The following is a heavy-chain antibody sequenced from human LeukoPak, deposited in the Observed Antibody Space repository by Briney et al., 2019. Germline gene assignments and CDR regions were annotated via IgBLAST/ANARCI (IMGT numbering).Heavy chain of an antibody. CDR1: GGSFSGYY. Sequence: SETLSLTCAVYGGSFSGYYWSWIRQPPGKGLEWIGEINHSGSTNYNPSLKSRVTISVDTSKNQFSLKLSSVTAADTAVYYCARMYGSGSYGNDYWGQGTLVTVSS. J-gene: IGHJ4*02. V-gene: IGHV4-34*01. CDR3: ARMYGSGSYGNDY. CDR2: INHSGST. D-gene: IGHD3-10*01.